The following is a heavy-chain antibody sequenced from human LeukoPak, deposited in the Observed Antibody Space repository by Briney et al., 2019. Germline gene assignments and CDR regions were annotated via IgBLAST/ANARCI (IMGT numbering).Heavy chain of an antibody. J-gene: IGHJ4*02. V-gene: IGHV1-69*05. D-gene: IGHD3-10*01. CDR3: AYLPWGVRDDY. CDR1: GGTFSSYA. CDR2: IIPIFGTA. Sequence: GASVKVSCKASGGTFSSYAISWVRQAPGQGLEWMGGIIPIFGTANYAQKFQGRVTITTDESTSTAYMELSSLRSEDTAVYYCAYLPWGVRDDYWGQGTLVTVSS.